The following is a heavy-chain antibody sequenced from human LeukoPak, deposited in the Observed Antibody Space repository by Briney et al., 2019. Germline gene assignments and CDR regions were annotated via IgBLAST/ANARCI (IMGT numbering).Heavy chain of an antibody. CDR2: INPSGGST. D-gene: IGHD6-19*01. Sequence: GASVKVSCKASGYTFTSYYMHWVRQAPGQGLEWMGIINPSGGSTSYAQKFQGRVTMTRDTSTSTVYMELSSLRSEDTAVYYCARARIAVAGGSNWFDPWGQGTLVTVSS. J-gene: IGHJ5*02. CDR3: ARARIAVAGGSNWFDP. CDR1: GYTFTSYY. V-gene: IGHV1-46*01.